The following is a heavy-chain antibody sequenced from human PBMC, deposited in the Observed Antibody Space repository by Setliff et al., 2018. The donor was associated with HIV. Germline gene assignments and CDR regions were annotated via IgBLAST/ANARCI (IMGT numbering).Heavy chain of an antibody. CDR1: GGSISSRF. V-gene: IGHV4-59*11. CDR3: ARRLGATVVYYSDY. D-gene: IGHD3-16*01. CDR2: VSYSGST. J-gene: IGHJ4*02. Sequence: SETLSLTCTVSGGSISSRFWSWIRKPPGKGLGWIGTVSYSGSTTYNPSLKSRVTISVDTSENQFSLKLSSVTAADTAVYYCARRLGATVVYYSDYWGQGTLVTVSS.